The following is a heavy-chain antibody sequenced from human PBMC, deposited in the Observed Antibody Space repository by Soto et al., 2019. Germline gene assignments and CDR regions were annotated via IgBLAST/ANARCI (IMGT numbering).Heavy chain of an antibody. CDR3: ARERGYSYGSDAFDI. CDR2: ISSSSSTI. V-gene: IGHV3-48*02. J-gene: IGHJ3*02. CDR1: GFTFSSYS. Sequence: EVQLVESGGGLVQPGGSLRLSCAASGFTFSSYSMNWVRQAPGKGLEWVSYISSSSSTIYYSDSVKGRFTISRDNAKNALYLHMNSLRDEDTAVYYCARERGYSYGSDAFDIWGQGTMVTVSS. D-gene: IGHD5-18*01.